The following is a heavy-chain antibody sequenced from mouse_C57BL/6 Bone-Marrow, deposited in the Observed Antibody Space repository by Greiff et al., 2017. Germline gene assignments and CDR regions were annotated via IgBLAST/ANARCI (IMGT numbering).Heavy chain of an antibody. CDR1: GYTFTGYW. CDR3: ARGYYGTLFDY. CDR2: ILPGSGST. V-gene: IGHV1-9*01. J-gene: IGHJ2*01. Sequence: VQLQQSGAELMKPGASVKLSCKATGYTFTGYWIEWVKQRPGHGLEWIGEILPGSGSTNYNDKFKGKATFTADTSSNTAYMQLSSLTTEDSAIYYCARGYYGTLFDYWGQGTTLTVSS. D-gene: IGHD1-1*01.